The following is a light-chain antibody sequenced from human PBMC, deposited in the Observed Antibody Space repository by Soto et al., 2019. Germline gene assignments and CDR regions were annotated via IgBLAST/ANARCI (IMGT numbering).Light chain of an antibody. CDR3: NQYASYLT. V-gene: IGKV1-5*03. Sequence: DIQMTQSPSTLSASVGDRVTITCRASQSISSWVAWYQQKPGKAPKLMIYKASSLESGVPSRFSGSGSGTEFTLNISSLQPDDFATYYCNQYASYLTFGGGTKVEIK. CDR2: KAS. CDR1: QSISSW. J-gene: IGKJ4*01.